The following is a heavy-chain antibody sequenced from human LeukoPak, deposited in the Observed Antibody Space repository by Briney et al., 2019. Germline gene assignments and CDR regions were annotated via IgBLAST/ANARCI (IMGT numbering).Heavy chain of an antibody. D-gene: IGHD1-1*01. CDR3: ARFNGGNWNDAPFDY. Sequence: ASVKVSCKASGYTFTGYFVHWVRQAPGQGLEWMGWINPNSGGTNYAQKFQGRVTLTRDTSISTAYMELSRLRSDDTAVYYCARFNGGNWNDAPFDYWGQGTLVTVSS. V-gene: IGHV1-2*02. CDR1: GYTFTGYF. CDR2: INPNSGGT. J-gene: IGHJ4*02.